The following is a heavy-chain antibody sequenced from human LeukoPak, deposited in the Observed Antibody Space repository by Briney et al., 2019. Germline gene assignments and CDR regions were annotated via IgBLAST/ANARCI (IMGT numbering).Heavy chain of an antibody. Sequence: GGSLRLSCAASGFTFSNYAMNWVRQAPGKGLEWVSAISGNGGSTYYADSVKGRFTISRDNAKNSLYLQMNSLRAEDTAVYYCARDTSSPGGGNYYGMDVWGQGTTVTVSS. CDR3: ARDTSSPGGGNYYGMDV. V-gene: IGHV3-23*01. D-gene: IGHD6-6*01. CDR1: GFTFSNYA. CDR2: ISGNGGST. J-gene: IGHJ6*02.